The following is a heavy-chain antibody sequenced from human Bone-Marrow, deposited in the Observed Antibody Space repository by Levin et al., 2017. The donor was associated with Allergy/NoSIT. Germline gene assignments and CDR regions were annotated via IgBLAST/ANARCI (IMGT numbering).Heavy chain of an antibody. V-gene: IGHV3-11*05. CDR1: GFTFSDYY. Sequence: SCAASGFTFSDYYMSWIRQAPGKGLEWVSYISSSSSYTNYADSVKGRFTISRDNAKNSLYLQMNSLRAEDTAVYYCARDPDHSSGPDWYFDLWGRGTLVTVSS. D-gene: IGHD6-19*01. CDR3: ARDPDHSSGPDWYFDL. CDR2: ISSSSSYT. J-gene: IGHJ2*01.